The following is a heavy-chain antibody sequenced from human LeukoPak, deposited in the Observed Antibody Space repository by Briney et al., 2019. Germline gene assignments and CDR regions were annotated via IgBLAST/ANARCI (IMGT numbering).Heavy chain of an antibody. Sequence: GGSLRLSCAASGFTFSSYWMSWVRQAPGTGLERVGNIKQDGSEKYYVDSVKGRFTISRDNAKNSLYLQMNSLRAEDTAVYYCTTDIAARYEYWGQGTLVNVSS. D-gene: IGHD6-13*01. CDR1: GFTFSSYW. CDR3: TTDIAARYEY. V-gene: IGHV3-7*04. CDR2: IKQDGSEK. J-gene: IGHJ4*01.